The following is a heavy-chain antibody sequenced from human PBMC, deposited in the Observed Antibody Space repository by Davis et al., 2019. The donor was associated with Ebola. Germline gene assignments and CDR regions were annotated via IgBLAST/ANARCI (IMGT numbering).Heavy chain of an antibody. CDR2: IKQDGSEK. J-gene: IGHJ5*02. V-gene: IGHV3-7*01. CDR1: GFTFSSYW. Sequence: GESLKISCAASGFTFSSYWMSWVRQAPGKGLEWVANIKQDGSEKYYVDSVKGRFTISRDNAKNSLYLQMNSLRAEDTAVYYCAKDSGWQMFPWGQGTLVTVSS. D-gene: IGHD6-19*01. CDR3: AKDSGWQMFP.